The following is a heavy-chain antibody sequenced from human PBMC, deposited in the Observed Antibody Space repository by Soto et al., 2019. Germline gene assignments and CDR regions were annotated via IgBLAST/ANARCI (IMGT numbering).Heavy chain of an antibody. V-gene: IGHV3-15*07. CDR2: IKSKTDGGTT. CDR3: TTRVDSSGYFDY. CDR1: GFTFSNAW. D-gene: IGHD3-22*01. Sequence: PGGSLRLSCAAPGFTFSNAWMNWVRQAPGKGLEWVGRIKSKTDGGTTDYAAPVKGRFTISRDDSKNTLYLQMNSLKTEDTAVYYCTTRVDSSGYFDYWGQGTLVTVSS. J-gene: IGHJ4*02.